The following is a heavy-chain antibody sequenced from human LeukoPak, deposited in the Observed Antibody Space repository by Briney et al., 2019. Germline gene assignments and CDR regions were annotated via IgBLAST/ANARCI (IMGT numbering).Heavy chain of an antibody. CDR3: TSLVPAASCDY. D-gene: IGHD2-2*01. CDR2: IKSKTDGGTT. V-gene: IGHV3-15*01. Sequence: PGGSLRLSCAAPGFTFSNAWMSWVRQAPGKGLEWVGRIKSKTDGGTTDYAAPVKGRFTISRDDSKNTLYLQMNSLKTEDTAVYYCTSLVPAASCDYWGQGTLVTVPS. CDR1: GFTFSNAW. J-gene: IGHJ4*02.